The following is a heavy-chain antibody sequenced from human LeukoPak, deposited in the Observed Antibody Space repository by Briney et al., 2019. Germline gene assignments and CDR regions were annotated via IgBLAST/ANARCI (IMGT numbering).Heavy chain of an antibody. Sequence: GGSLRLSCAVSGLTFSSSWMDWVRQAPGKGLEWVASINPDGNKKYSADSVKGRFTISRDNAENSLYLQMNSLRVGDTAFYYCARDLAYSRLDYWGQGMLVTVSS. CDR3: ARDLAYSRLDY. CDR2: INPDGNKK. D-gene: IGHD5-18*01. CDR1: GLTFSSSW. J-gene: IGHJ4*02. V-gene: IGHV3-7*01.